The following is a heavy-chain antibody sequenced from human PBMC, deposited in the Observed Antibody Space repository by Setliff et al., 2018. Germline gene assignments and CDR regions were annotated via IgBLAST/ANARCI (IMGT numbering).Heavy chain of an antibody. CDR3: AKEVGYCSGGSCYHYYYGMDV. CDR1: GFTFRSYW. Sequence: GGSLRLSCAASGFTFRSYWMSWVRQAPGKGLEWVANIKKDGSIKYYLDSVRGRFTISRDNAKNTLYLQMNSLRAEDTAVYYCAKEVGYCSGGSCYHYYYGMDVWGQGTTVTVSS. V-gene: IGHV3-7*01. J-gene: IGHJ6*02. D-gene: IGHD2-15*01. CDR2: IKKDGSIK.